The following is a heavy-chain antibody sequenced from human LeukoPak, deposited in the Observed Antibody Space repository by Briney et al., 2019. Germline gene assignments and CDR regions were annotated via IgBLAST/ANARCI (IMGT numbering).Heavy chain of an antibody. Sequence: PSETLSLTCAAYGGSFSGYYWSWIRQPPGKGLEWIGEINHSGSTNYNPSLKSRVTISVDTSKNQFSLKLSSVTAADTAVYYCARVHSSSSRREFDPWGQGTLVTVSS. D-gene: IGHD6-6*01. CDR2: INHSGST. CDR1: GGSFSGYY. V-gene: IGHV4-34*01. J-gene: IGHJ5*02. CDR3: ARVHSSSSRREFDP.